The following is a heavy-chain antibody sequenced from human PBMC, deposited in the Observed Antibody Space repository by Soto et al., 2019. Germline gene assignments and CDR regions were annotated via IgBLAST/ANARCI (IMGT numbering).Heavy chain of an antibody. J-gene: IGHJ4*02. CDR2: IYYSGST. CDR3: ARATVTTDFDY. CDR1: GGSISSGGYY. Sequence: PSETLSLTCTVSGGSISSGGYYWSWIRQHPGKGLEWIGYIYYSGSTYYNPSLKNQFSLKLSSVTAADTAVYYCARATVTTDFDYWGQGTLVTVSS. D-gene: IGHD4-17*01. V-gene: IGHV4-31*01.